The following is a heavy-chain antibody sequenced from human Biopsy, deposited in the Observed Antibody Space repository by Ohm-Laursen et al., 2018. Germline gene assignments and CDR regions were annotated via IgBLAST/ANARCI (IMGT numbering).Heavy chain of an antibody. CDR2: IRSGGDYM. CDR1: GFTLSYYS. CDR3: AREQLMVFAMDV. J-gene: IGHJ6*02. D-gene: IGHD2-8*01. V-gene: IGHV3-21*01. Sequence: SLRLSCSASGFTLSYYSMTWVRQAPGKGLEWVSSIRSGGDYMFYADSVKGRFTISRDNAKNSLFLQMNSLRAEDTAVYYCAREQLMVFAMDVWGQGTTVTVSS.